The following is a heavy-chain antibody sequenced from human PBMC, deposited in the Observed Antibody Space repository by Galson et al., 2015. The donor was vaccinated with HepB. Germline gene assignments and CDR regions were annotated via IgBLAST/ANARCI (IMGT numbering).Heavy chain of an antibody. J-gene: IGHJ2*01. Sequence: SLRLSCAASGFSFSDFGMHWVRQVPGTGLEWVAFISEDEGNKFYADFVKGRFTVSRDSSKRTLYLQMNSLRVEDTAMYYCAKDIGSAWSWYFDLWGRGTLVTVSS. CDR3: AKDIGSAWSWYFDL. D-gene: IGHD6-13*01. CDR2: ISEDEGNK. CDR1: GFSFSDFG. V-gene: IGHV3-30*18.